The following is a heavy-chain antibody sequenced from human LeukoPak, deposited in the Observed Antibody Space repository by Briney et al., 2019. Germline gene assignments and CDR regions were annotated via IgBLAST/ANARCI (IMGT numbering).Heavy chain of an antibody. CDR1: GGTFSSYA. D-gene: IGHD4-23*01. J-gene: IGHJ3*02. Sequence: GSSVTVSFKASGGTFSSYAISWVRQAPGQGLEWMGGSIPIFGTANYAQKFQGRVTITADESTSTAYMELSSLRSEDTAVYYCAGGNGAFDIWGQGTMVTVSS. V-gene: IGHV1-69*01. CDR2: SIPIFGTA. CDR3: AGGNGAFDI.